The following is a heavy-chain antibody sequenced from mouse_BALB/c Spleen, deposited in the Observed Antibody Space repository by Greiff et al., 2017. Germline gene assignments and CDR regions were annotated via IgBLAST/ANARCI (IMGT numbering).Heavy chain of an antibody. J-gene: IGHJ4*01. V-gene: IGHV5-6-3*01. CDR3: ARDGDRYGAMDY. CDR2: INSNGGST. CDR1: GFTFSSYG. D-gene: IGHD2-14*01. Sequence: EVQVVESGGGLVQPGGSLKLSCAASGFTFSSYGMSWVRQTPDKRLELVATINSNGGSTYYPDSVKGRFTISRDNAKNTLYLQMSSLKSEDTAMYYCARDGDRYGAMDYWGQGTSVTVSS.